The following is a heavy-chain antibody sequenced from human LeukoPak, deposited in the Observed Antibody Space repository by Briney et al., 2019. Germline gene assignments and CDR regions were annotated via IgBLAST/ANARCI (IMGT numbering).Heavy chain of an antibody. V-gene: IGHV3-21*01. J-gene: IGHJ4*02. CDR2: ITSSSSYI. CDR1: GFTFSRFT. Sequence: GGSLRLSCAASGFTFSRFTMNWVRQAPGKGLEWVSSITSSSSYIYYADSVKGRFSISRDNAKNSLYLQMNTLRAEDTAVYYCAKDLFTMIVGGKFDYWGQGTLVTVSS. D-gene: IGHD3-22*01. CDR3: AKDLFTMIVGGKFDY.